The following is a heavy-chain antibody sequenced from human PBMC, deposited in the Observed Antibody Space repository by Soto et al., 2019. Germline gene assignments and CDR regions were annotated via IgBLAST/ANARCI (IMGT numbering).Heavy chain of an antibody. CDR1: GGTFSSYA. V-gene: IGHV1-69*13. J-gene: IGHJ6*02. Sequence: SVKVSCKASGGTFSSYAISWVRQAPGQGLEWMGGIIPIFGTANYAQKFQGRVTITADESTSTAYMELSSLRSEDTAVYYCARGAELRSYYYYGMDVWGQGTTVTVSS. CDR3: ARGAELRSYYYYGMDV. CDR2: IIPIFGTA. D-gene: IGHD1-7*01.